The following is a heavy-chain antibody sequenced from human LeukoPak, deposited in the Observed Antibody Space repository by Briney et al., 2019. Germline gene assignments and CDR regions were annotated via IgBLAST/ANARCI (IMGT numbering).Heavy chain of an antibody. CDR3: AKGSSSSWDPIDY. CDR2: ISWDGGST. D-gene: IGHD6-6*01. J-gene: IGHJ4*02. CDR1: GFTFSSYG. Sequence: GGSLRLSCAASGFTFSSYGMHWVRQAPGKGLEWVSLISWDGGSTYYADSVKGRFAISRDNSKNSLYLQMNSLRAEDTALYYCAKGSSSSWDPIDYWGQGTLVTVSS. V-gene: IGHV3-43D*03.